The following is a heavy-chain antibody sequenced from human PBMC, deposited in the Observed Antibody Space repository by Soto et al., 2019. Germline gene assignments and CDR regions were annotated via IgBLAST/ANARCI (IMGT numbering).Heavy chain of an antibody. CDR1: GYTFTSYG. V-gene: IGHV1-18*01. CDR3: ARDLSYCGGDCSGWD. Sequence: QVQLVQSGAEVKKPGASVKVSCKASGYTFTSYGISWVRQAPGQGLEWMGWISAYNGNTNYAQKLQGRVTMTTDTSXXTAYMELRSLRPDDTAVYYCARDLSYCGGDCSGWDWGQGTLVTVSS. D-gene: IGHD2-21*02. CDR2: ISAYNGNT. J-gene: IGHJ4*02.